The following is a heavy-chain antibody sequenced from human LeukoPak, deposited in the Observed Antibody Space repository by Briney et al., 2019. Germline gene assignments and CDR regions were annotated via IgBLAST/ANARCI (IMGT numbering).Heavy chain of an antibody. J-gene: IGHJ2*01. CDR2: INDNGGSST. V-gene: IGHV3-23*01. CDR1: GFTFSTYG. D-gene: IGHD1-26*01. CDR3: AKEGVQTPSDWYFDL. Sequence: GGSLRLSCAASGFTFSTYGMGWVRQAPGKGLEWVSSINDNGGSSTWYADSVKGRFTISRGNSKNTLYLQMNSLRAEDTAVYYCAKEGVQTPSDWYFDLWGRGTLVTVSS.